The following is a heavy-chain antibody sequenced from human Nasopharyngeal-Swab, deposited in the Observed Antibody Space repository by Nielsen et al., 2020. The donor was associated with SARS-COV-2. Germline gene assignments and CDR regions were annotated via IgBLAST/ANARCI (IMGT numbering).Heavy chain of an antibody. V-gene: IGHV3-33*01. CDR3: ARDLDGPYYYDSSGFTDY. D-gene: IGHD3-22*01. J-gene: IGHJ4*02. CDR1: GFTFSSYG. CDR2: IWYDGSNK. Sequence: GSLRLSCAASGFTFSSYGMHWVRQAPGKGLEWVAVIWYDGSNKYYADSVKGRFTISRDNSKNTLYLQMNSLRAEDTAVYYCARDLDGPYYYDSSGFTDYWGQGTLVTVSS.